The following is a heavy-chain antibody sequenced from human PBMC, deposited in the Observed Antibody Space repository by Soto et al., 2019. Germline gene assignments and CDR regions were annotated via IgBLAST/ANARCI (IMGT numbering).Heavy chain of an antibody. J-gene: IGHJ3*02. Sequence: PGESLKISCKGSGCSFTTYWIVWVRQMPGKGLEWMGIIYPGDSDTRYSPSFQGQVTISADKSISTAYLQWSSLKASDTAMYYCAKTSSSWYAGAFDIWGQGTMVTVSS. CDR3: AKTSSSWYAGAFDI. CDR2: IYPGDSDT. CDR1: GCSFTTYW. V-gene: IGHV5-51*01. D-gene: IGHD6-13*01.